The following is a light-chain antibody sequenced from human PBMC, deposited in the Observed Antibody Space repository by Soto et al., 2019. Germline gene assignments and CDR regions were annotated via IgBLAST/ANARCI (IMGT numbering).Light chain of an antibody. CDR1: SSDVGGYNY. CDR3: SSYAGSNNLGV. J-gene: IGLJ1*01. Sequence: QSVLTQPPSASGSPGQSVTISCTGTSSDVGGYNYVSWYQQHPGKAPKLMIYEVSKRPSGVPVRFSGSKSGNTASLTVSGLQAEDEADYYCSSYAGSNNLGVFGTGTKVTVL. CDR2: EVS. V-gene: IGLV2-8*01.